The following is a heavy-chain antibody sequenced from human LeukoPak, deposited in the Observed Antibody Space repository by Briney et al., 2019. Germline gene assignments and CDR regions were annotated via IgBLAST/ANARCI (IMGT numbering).Heavy chain of an antibody. CDR1: GFIFSSYW. D-gene: IGHD1-26*01. Sequence: GGSLRLSCAASGFIFSSYWMSWVRQAPGKGLEWVANIKQDGSEKYYVDSVKGRFTISRDNAKNSLYLQMNSLRAEDTAVYYCARDLRGTYYPEYFDYWGQGTLVTVSS. CDR3: ARDLRGTYYPEYFDY. J-gene: IGHJ4*02. V-gene: IGHV3-7*01. CDR2: IKQDGSEK.